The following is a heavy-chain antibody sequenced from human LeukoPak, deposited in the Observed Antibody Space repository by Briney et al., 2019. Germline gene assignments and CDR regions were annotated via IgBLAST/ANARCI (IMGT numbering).Heavy chain of an antibody. CDR1: GGSISSYY. V-gene: IGHV4-59*01. Sequence: SETLSLTCTVSGGSISSYYWSWIRQPPGKGLEWIGYIYYSGSTNYNPSLKSRVTISVDTSKNQFPLKLSSVTAADTAVYYCARDASRGTWDAFDTWGQGTMVTVSS. J-gene: IGHJ3*02. CDR3: ARDASRGTWDAFDT. CDR2: IYYSGST.